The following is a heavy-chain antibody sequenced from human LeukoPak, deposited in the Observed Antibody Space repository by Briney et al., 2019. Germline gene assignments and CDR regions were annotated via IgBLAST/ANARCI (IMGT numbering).Heavy chain of an antibody. CDR1: GGSISSYY. CDR3: ARVPSP. V-gene: IGHV4-59*01. Sequence: SETLSLTCTVSGGSISSYYWSWIRQPPGKGLEWIGYIYYSGSTNYNPALKRRVTISVDTSKHQFSLKLSSVTAADPAVYYCARVPSPWGPGTLVTVSS. J-gene: IGHJ5*02. CDR2: IYYSGST.